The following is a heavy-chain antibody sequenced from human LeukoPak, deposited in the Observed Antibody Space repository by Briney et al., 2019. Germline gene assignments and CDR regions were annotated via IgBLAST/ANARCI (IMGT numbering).Heavy chain of an antibody. J-gene: IGHJ1*01. CDR2: IIPILGIA. D-gene: IGHD6-13*01. CDR1: GGTFGSYA. Sequence: SVKVSCKASGGTFGSYAISWVRQAPGQGLEWMGRIIPILGIANYAQKFQGRVTITADKSTSTAYMELSSLRSEDTAVYYCARTQPRYSRGYFQHWGQGTLVTVSS. V-gene: IGHV1-69*04. CDR3: ARTQPRYSRGYFQH.